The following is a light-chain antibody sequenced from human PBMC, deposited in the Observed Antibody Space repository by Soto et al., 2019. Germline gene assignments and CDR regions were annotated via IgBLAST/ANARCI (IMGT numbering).Light chain of an antibody. CDR2: GAS. CDR1: QSVSSN. CDR3: QQYNDRPRT. Sequence: ERVMTQSIATMSVSPVERPKISCRASQSVSSNLAWYQQKPGQAPRLLIYGASTRATGIPARFSGSGSGSEFALTISSLQSEDFAVYYCQQYNDRPRTFGQGTRLEIK. J-gene: IGKJ5*01. V-gene: IGKV3-15*01.